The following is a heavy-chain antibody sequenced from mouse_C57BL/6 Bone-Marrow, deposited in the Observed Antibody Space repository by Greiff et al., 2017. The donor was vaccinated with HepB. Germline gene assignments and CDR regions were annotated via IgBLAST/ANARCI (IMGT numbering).Heavy chain of an antibody. CDR3: ADYGNYAWFAY. D-gene: IGHD2-1*01. J-gene: IGHJ3*01. CDR1: GFNIKDYY. Sequence: EVQLQESGAELVKPGASVKLSCTASGFNIKDYYMHWVKQRTEKGLEWIGRIDPEDGETKYAPKFQGKATITADTSSNTAYLQLSSLTSEDTAVYYCADYGNYAWFAYWGQGTLVTVSA. V-gene: IGHV14-2*01. CDR2: IDPEDGET.